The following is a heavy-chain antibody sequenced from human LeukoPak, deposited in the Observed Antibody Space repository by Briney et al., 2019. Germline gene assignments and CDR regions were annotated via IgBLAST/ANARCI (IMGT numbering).Heavy chain of an antibody. CDR3: ARLISDLTVTDY. V-gene: IGHV4-34*01. CDR1: GGSFSGYY. D-gene: IGHD4-17*01. Sequence: SETLSLTCAVYGGSFSGYYWSWIRQPPGKGLEWIGEINHSGSTNYNPSLKSRVTISVDTSKNQFSLKLSSVTAADTAVYYCARLISDLTVTDYWGQGTLVTVPS. J-gene: IGHJ4*02. CDR2: INHSGST.